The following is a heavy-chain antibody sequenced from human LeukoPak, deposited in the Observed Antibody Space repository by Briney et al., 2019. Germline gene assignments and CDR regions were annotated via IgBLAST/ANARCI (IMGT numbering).Heavy chain of an antibody. V-gene: IGHV3-53*01. CDR3: ARAYSNDWYTGYFDY. Sequence: PGGSLRLSCAASGFTVSSNYMSWVRQAPGKGLEWVSVIYSGGSTYYADSVKGRFTISRDNSKNTLYLQMNSLRAEDTAVYYCARAYSNDWYTGYFDYWGQGTLVTVSS. CDR1: GFTVSSNY. D-gene: IGHD6-19*01. CDR2: IYSGGST. J-gene: IGHJ4*02.